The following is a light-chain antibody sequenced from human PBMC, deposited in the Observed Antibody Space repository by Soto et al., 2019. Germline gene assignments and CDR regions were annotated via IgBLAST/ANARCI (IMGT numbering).Light chain of an antibody. J-gene: IGKJ5*01. CDR2: GAS. Sequence: EVVMTQSPATLSVSPGDRATLSCRASQIVGSRLAWYQQKPGQPPRLLIYGASTRATGIPAGFSGSGSGTEFTLTISSLQSEDFAVYYCQQYNNWPINFGQGTRLEIK. CDR3: QQYNNWPIN. CDR1: QIVGSR. V-gene: IGKV3-15*01.